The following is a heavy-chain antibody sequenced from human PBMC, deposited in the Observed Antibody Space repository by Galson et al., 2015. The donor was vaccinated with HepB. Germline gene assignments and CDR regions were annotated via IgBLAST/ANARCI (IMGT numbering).Heavy chain of an antibody. CDR1: GFTFSSYS. J-gene: IGHJ4*02. Sequence: SLRLSCAASGFTFSSYSMNWVRQAPGKGLEWVSSISSSSSYIYYADSVKGRFTISRDNAKNSLYLQMNSLRAEDTAVYYCARDNIVGADLGAFDIWGQGTLVIVSS. CDR3: ARDNIVGADLGAFDI. CDR2: ISSSSSYI. V-gene: IGHV3-21*01. D-gene: IGHD1-26*01.